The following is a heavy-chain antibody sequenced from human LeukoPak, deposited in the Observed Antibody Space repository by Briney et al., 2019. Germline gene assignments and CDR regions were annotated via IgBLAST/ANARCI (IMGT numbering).Heavy chain of an antibody. V-gene: IGHV3-7*04. D-gene: IGHD6-13*01. CDR2: IKQDGSAK. Sequence: PGGSLRLSCAAAGLTFSDYWMTWVRQAPGQGLEWVANIKQDGSAKYYADSVQGRFTISRDNAKNTLYLQMNSLRAEDTAIYYCVRQYNSSWLNFFGYWGQGNLVTVSS. CDR3: VRQYNSSWLNFFGY. J-gene: IGHJ4*02. CDR1: GLTFSDYW.